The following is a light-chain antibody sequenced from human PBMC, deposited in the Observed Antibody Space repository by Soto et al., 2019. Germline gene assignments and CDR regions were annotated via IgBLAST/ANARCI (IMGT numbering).Light chain of an antibody. CDR1: QSVSSNY. J-gene: IGKJ2*01. CDR2: GAS. Sequence: EIVLTQSPGTLPLSPGERATLSCRASQSVSSNYLVWYQQKPGQAPRPLIYGASSRATGIPDRFSGSGSGTAFTLTISRLEPEDFAVYCCQQYANSPFTFGQGTKLEIK. CDR3: QQYANSPFT. V-gene: IGKV3-20*01.